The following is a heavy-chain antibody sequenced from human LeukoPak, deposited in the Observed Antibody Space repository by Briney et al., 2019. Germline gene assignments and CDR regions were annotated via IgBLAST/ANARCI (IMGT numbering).Heavy chain of an antibody. CDR2: IYYSGST. CDR1: GGSISSYY. J-gene: IGHJ6*03. Sequence: SETLSLTCTVSGGSISSYYWSWIRQPPGKGLEWIGYIYYSGSTNYNPSLKSRVTMSVDTSKNQFSLKLSSVTAADTAVYYCARAGTDYSNPNYYYYYMDVWGKGTTVTVSS. D-gene: IGHD4-11*01. V-gene: IGHV4-59*12. CDR3: ARAGTDYSNPNYYYYYMDV.